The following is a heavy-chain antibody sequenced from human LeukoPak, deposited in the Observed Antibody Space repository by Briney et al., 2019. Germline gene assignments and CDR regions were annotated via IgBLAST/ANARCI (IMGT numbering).Heavy chain of an antibody. CDR2: ISSSSSYI. V-gene: IGHV3-21*01. CDR1: GFTFSSYS. Sequence: PGGSLRLSCAASGFTFSSYSMNWVRQAPGKGLEWVSSISSSSSYIYYADSVKGRFTISRDNAKNSLYLQMNSLRAEDTAVYYCARDLYYYGSGSYYKGFDYWGQGTLVTVSS. CDR3: ARDLYYYGSGSYYKGFDY. J-gene: IGHJ4*02. D-gene: IGHD3-10*01.